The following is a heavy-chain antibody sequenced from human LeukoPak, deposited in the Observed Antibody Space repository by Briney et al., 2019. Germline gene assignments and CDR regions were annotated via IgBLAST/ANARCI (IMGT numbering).Heavy chain of an antibody. V-gene: IGHV1-18*01. CDR2: ISAYNGNT. Sequence: ASVKVSCKASGYTFTSYGISWVRQAPGQGLEWMGWISAYNGNTNYAQKLQGRVTKNTDTSTSTAYMELRSLRSDDTAVYYCARLNTMVRGVIITGYFDYWGQGTLVTVSS. CDR1: GYTFTSYG. D-gene: IGHD3-10*01. J-gene: IGHJ4*02. CDR3: ARLNTMVRGVIITGYFDY.